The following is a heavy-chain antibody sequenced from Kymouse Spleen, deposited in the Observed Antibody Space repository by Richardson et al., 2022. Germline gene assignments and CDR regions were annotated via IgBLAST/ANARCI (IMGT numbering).Heavy chain of an antibody. CDR2: INHSGST. Sequence: QVQLQQWGAGLLKPSETLSLTCAVYGGSFSGYYWSWIRQPPGKGLEWIGEINHSGSTNYNPSLKSRVTISVDTSKNQFSLKLSSVTAADTAVYYCARVEYSSSPYYFDYWGQGTLVTVSS. D-gene: IGHD6-6*01. CDR3: ARVEYSSSPYYFDY. J-gene: IGHJ4*02. V-gene: IGHV4-34*01. CDR1: GGSFSGYY.